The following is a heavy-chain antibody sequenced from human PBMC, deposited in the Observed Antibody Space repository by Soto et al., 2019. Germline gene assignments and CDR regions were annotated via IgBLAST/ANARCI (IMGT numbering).Heavy chain of an antibody. J-gene: IGHJ4*02. V-gene: IGHV4-30-2*01. Sequence: QLQLQESGSGLVKPSQTLSLTCTVSGGSISSGGYSWSWIRQPPGKVLVWIGYIYHSGSTYYNPSLKSRVTISVDRSKNQFALKLSSVTAADTAVYYCASSHAGAHITAAVHWGQGTLVTVSS. D-gene: IGHD6-13*01. CDR2: IYHSGST. CDR3: ASSHAGAHITAAVH. CDR1: GGSISSGGYS.